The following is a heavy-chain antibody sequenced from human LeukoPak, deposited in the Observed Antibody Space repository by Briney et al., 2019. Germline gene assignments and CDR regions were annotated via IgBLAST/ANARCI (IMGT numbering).Heavy chain of an antibody. J-gene: IGHJ6*03. CDR2: MSGSGYYT. V-gene: IGHV3-21*01. CDR1: GFAFSNFA. CDR3: ARDRTGTRGYYMDV. Sequence: GGSLRLSCAASGFAFSNFAMSWVRQAPGKGLEWVSAMSGSGYYTYYVESVKGRFTISRDNAKNSLYLQMNSLRAEDTAVYYCARDRTGTRGYYMDVWGKGTTVTVSS. D-gene: IGHD1-14*01.